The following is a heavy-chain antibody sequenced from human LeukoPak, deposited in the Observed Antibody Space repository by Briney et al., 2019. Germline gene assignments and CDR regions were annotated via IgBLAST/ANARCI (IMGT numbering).Heavy chain of an antibody. D-gene: IGHD3-10*01. V-gene: IGHV4-34*01. Sequence: PSETLSLTCTVSGASISTYYWSWIRQPPGKGLEWIGEINHSGSTNYNPSLKSRVTISVDTSKNQFSLKLSSVTAADTAVYYCARKNGYYYGSGINWGQGTLVTVSS. CDR2: INHSGST. J-gene: IGHJ4*02. CDR3: ARKNGYYYGSGIN. CDR1: GASISTYY.